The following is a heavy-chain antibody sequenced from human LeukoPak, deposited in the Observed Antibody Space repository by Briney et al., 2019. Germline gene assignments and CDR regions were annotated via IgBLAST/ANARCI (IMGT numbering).Heavy chain of an antibody. D-gene: IGHD1-26*01. J-gene: IGHJ6*02. CDR2: ITTYNGNT. CDR3: ARVKWHLPYYYNYYGLDV. Sequence: ASVKVSCKASGYTFTSYGISWVRQAPGQGLEWMGWITTYNGNTNYPQNLQGRVTMTTDTSTSTGYMELRSLRSDGTAVYYCARVKWHLPYYYNYYGLDVWGQGTTVTVSS. V-gene: IGHV1-18*01. CDR1: GYTFTSYG.